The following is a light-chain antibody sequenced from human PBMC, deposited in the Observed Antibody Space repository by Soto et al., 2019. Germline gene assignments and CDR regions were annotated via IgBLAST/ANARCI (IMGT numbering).Light chain of an antibody. CDR2: AAS. CDR1: QSVSSN. CDR3: QQYKNWPL. V-gene: IGKV3-15*01. J-gene: IGKJ5*01. Sequence: IVMTQSPATLSVSPGERATLSCRASQSVSSNLAWYQQKPGQAPRLLIYAASTRATGIPARFRGSGSGPEFTLTVSSLQSEDFVVYYCQQYKNWPLFGQGSRLE.